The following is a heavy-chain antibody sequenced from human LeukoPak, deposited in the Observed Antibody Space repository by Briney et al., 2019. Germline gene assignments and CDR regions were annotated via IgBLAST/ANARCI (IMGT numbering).Heavy chain of an antibody. CDR3: ARGPRNDP. V-gene: IGHV1-8*02. CDR2: VHPDTGYA. J-gene: IGHJ5*02. D-gene: IGHD1-14*01. CDR1: GYIFSNYG. Sequence: ASVKVSCKASGYIFSNYGVSWVRQTPGQGLEWMGWVHPDTGYADYAQKFQGRVTMTSDTSISTAYMELSSLRSDDTAVYFCARGPRNDPWGQGTLVTVSS.